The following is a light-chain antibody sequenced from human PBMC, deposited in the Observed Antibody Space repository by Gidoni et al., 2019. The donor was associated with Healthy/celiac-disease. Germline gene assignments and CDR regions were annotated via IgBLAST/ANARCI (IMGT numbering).Light chain of an antibody. CDR2: DVS. CDR3: SSYTSSSTPYV. Sequence: QSALTQPASVSGSPGQPITISCTGTSSDLGGYNYVSWYQQHPGKAPKLMIYDVSNRPSGVSNRFSGSKSGNTASLTISGLQAEDEADYYCSSYTSSSTPYVFGTGTKVTVL. CDR1: SSDLGGYNY. J-gene: IGLJ1*01. V-gene: IGLV2-14*01.